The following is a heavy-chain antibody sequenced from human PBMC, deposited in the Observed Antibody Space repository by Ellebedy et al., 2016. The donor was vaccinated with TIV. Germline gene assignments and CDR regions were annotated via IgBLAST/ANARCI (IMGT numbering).Heavy chain of an antibody. D-gene: IGHD3-10*01. CDR1: GFGFTFSTYG. V-gene: IGHV3-23*01. Sequence: GESLKISCAASGFGFTFSTYGFSWVRQARGKGLEWVSGFSKVDGHTYYADSVKGRFTISRDNSKNTVYLQMNSLRAEDTAVYYCARLLGEMGYYYGMDVWGQGTTVTVSS. CDR3: ARLLGEMGYYYGMDV. J-gene: IGHJ6*02. CDR2: FSKVDGHT.